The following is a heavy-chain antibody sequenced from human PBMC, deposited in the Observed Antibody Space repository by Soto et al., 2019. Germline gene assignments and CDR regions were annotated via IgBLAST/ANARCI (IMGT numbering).Heavy chain of an antibody. V-gene: IGHV1-69*13. CDR2: IIPIFGTA. D-gene: IGHD3-3*01. CDR3: ARDNGNDFWSGYSDV. CDR1: GGTFSSYA. Sequence: ASVKVSCKASGGTFSSYAISWVRQAPGQGLEWMGGIIPIFGTANYAQKFQGRVTITADESTSTAYMELSSLRSEDTAVYYCARDNGNDFWSGYSDVWGQGTTVTVSS. J-gene: IGHJ6*02.